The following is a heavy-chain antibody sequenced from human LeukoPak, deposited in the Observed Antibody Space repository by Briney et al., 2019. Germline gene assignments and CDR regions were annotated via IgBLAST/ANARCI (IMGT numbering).Heavy chain of an antibody. V-gene: IGHV4-59*08. CDR3: ARQRGSYSIDY. Sequence: PSETLSLTCTVSGGSISSYYWSWIQQPPGKGLEWIGYIYYSGSTNYNPSLKSRVTISVDTSKNQFSLKLSSVTAADTAVYYCARQRGSYSIDYWGQGTLVTVSS. J-gene: IGHJ4*02. CDR2: IYYSGST. CDR1: GGSISSYY. D-gene: IGHD1-26*01.